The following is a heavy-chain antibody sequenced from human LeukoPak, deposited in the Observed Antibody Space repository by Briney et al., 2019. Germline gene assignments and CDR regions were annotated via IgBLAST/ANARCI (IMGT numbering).Heavy chain of an antibody. CDR2: VIPIFGTA. CDR3: RRYYDSCGAPFVC. D-gene: IGHD3-22*01. V-gene: IGHV1-69*05. J-gene: IGHJ4*02. Sequence: SVKVSCKASGGTFSSYAISWVRQAPEQGLEWMGGVIPIFGTANYAQKFQGKVTITTDQSTSTAYMELRNLTAEDTAVYYCRRYYDSCGAPFVCWREGNNATVSS. CDR1: GGTFSSYA.